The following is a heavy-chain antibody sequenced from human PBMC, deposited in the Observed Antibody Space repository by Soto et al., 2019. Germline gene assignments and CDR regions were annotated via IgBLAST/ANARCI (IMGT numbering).Heavy chain of an antibody. J-gene: IGHJ4*02. V-gene: IGHV3-23*01. CDR3: ARRSRGWYFDY. D-gene: IGHD6-19*01. Sequence: EVQLLESGGGLVQPGGSLRLSCAAPGFTFSNYAMNWVRQAPGKGLEWVSVISGSGGSTYYADSVKGRFTISRDNSKNTLYLQMNSLRGEDTAVYYCARRSRGWYFDYWGQGTVVTVSS. CDR2: ISGSGGST. CDR1: GFTFSNYA.